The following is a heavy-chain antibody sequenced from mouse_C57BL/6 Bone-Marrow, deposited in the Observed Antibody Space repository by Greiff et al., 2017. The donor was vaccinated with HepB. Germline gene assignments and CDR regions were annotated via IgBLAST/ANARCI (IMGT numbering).Heavy chain of an antibody. CDR3: TTGGFFDY. CDR1: GFNIKDDY. CDR2: IDPENGDT. V-gene: IGHV14-4*01. J-gene: IGHJ2*01. Sequence: VHVKQSGAELVRPGASVKLSCTASGFNIKDDYMHWVKQGPEQGLEWIGWIDPENGDTEYASKFQGKATITADTSSNTAYLQLSSLTSEDTAVYYCTTGGFFDYWGQGTTLTVSS.